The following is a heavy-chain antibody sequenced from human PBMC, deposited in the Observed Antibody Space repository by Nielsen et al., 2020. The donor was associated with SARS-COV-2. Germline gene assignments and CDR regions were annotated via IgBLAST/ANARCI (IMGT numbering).Heavy chain of an antibody. CDR3: ARAKIAAAVPFDY. CDR1: GGSISSYY. J-gene: IGHJ4*02. CDR2: VNHSGGT. V-gene: IGHV4-34*01. Sequence: SETLSLTCTVSGGSISSYYWSWIRQPPGKGLEWIGEVNHSGGTNYNPSLKSRVTISVDTSKNQFSLKVSSVIAADTAVYYCARAKIAAAVPFDYWGQGTLVTVSS. D-gene: IGHD6-13*01.